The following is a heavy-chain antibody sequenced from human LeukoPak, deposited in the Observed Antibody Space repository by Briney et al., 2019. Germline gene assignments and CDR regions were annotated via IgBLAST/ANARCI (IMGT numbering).Heavy chain of an antibody. D-gene: IGHD6-13*01. Sequence: GGSLRLSCVDSGFTFTNAWMSWVRQAPGKGLEWVSSISSSSSYIFYADSVKGRFTISRDNAKNSLFLQVNSLRAEDTAVYYCARGIAAPPDYWGQGTLVTVSS. J-gene: IGHJ4*02. V-gene: IGHV3-21*01. CDR1: GFTFTNAW. CDR2: ISSSSSYI. CDR3: ARGIAAPPDY.